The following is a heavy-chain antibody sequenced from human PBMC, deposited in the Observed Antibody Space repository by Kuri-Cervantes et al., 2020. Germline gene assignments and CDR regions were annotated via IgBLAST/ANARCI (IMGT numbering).Heavy chain of an antibody. CDR2: INHSGST. V-gene: IGHV4-34*01. CDR1: GGSFSGYY. D-gene: IGHD3-22*01. CDR3: ARQYYYDSSGYYLPPFDY. Sequence: SETLSLTCAVYGGSFSGYYWSWIRQPPGKGLEWIGEINHSGSTYYNPSLKSRVTISVDTSKNQFSLKLSSVTAADTAVYYCARQYYYDSSGYYLPPFDYWGQGTLVTVSS. J-gene: IGHJ4*02.